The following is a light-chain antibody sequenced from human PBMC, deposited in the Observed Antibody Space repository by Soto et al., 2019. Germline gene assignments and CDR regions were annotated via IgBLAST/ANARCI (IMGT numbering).Light chain of an antibody. Sequence: QSVLTQPASVSGSPGQSITISCTATSSDIGSYNFVSWFQQHPGKVPKLIIYEGTERPSGVSNRFSASKSGNTASLTISGLQPEDEADYYCCSYAGPSTIFGGGTKLTVL. J-gene: IGLJ2*01. CDR2: EGT. CDR3: CSYAGPSTI. CDR1: SSDIGSYNF. V-gene: IGLV2-23*01.